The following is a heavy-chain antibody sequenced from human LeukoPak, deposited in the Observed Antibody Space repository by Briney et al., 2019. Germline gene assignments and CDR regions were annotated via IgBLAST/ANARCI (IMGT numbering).Heavy chain of an antibody. J-gene: IGHJ5*02. CDR1: GFTFDDYA. V-gene: IGHV3-9*01. Sequence: PGGSLRLSCVVSGFTFDDYAMRWVRQAPRKGLEWVSAISWSSGSIGYADSVKGRFTISRDNAENSLYLQMNSLRPEDTALYFCAKDLGSSWRAPGNWFDTWGQGTLVTVSS. D-gene: IGHD6-13*01. CDR3: AKDLGSSWRAPGNWFDT. CDR2: ISWSSGSI.